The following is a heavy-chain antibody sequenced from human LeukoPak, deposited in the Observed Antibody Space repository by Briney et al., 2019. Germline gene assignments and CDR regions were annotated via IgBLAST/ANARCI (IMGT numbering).Heavy chain of an antibody. Sequence: PGGSLRLSCAASGFTFSSPDMHWVRQAPGKGLEWVAAIGRGGDTYYPGSVKGRFTISRENAKNSLYLQMNNLRAGDTAVYYCTGESWADSSSGTYYNWFDYWGQGTLVTVSS. CDR3: TGESWADSSSGTYYNWFDY. D-gene: IGHD3-10*01. V-gene: IGHV3-13*01. J-gene: IGHJ4*02. CDR1: GFTFSSPD. CDR2: IGRGGDT.